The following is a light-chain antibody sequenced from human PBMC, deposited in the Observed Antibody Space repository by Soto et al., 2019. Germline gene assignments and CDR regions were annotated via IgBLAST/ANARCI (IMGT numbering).Light chain of an antibody. CDR2: GAS. Sequence: EIVLTQSPGTLSLSLGERASLSCRASQSPRSTYLAWYQQKPGQAPRLLIYGASSRATGTPDRFSGSGSGTDFTLTISRLEPEDFAVYYCQQYGISPRTFGQGTKVDIK. J-gene: IGKJ1*01. V-gene: IGKV3-20*01. CDR3: QQYGISPRT. CDR1: QSPRSTY.